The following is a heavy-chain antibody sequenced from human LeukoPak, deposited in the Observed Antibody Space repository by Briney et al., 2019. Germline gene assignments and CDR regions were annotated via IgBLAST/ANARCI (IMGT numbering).Heavy chain of an antibody. Sequence: SSETLSLTCTVSGGSISNYFWNWIRQPPGKGLEWIAYIYYSGSNNYNPSLKSRVTISVDTSKNQFSLKLTSVTAADTAVYYCARASLGNYYYGMDVWGQGTTVTVSS. D-gene: IGHD3-3*02. CDR3: ARASLGNYYYGMDV. V-gene: IGHV4-59*08. CDR2: IYYSGSN. CDR1: GGSISNYF. J-gene: IGHJ6*02.